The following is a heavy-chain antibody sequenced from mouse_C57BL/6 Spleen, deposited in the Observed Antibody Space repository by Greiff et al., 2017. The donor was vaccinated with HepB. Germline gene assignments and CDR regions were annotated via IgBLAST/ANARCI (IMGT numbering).Heavy chain of an antibody. CDR3: ARQYYGSSYDYAMDY. D-gene: IGHD1-1*01. J-gene: IGHJ4*01. CDR2: IDPSDSYT. V-gene: IGHV1-59*01. CDR1: GYTFTSYW. Sequence: VQLQQPGAELVRPGTSVKLSCKASGYTFTSYWMHWVKQRPGQGLEWIGVIDPSDSYTNYNQKLKGKATVTVDTSSSTAYMQLSSLTSEDSAVYYCARQYYGSSYDYAMDYWGQGTSVTVSS.